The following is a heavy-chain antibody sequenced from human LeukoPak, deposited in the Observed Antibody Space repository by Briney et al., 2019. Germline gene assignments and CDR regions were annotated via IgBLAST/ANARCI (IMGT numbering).Heavy chain of an antibody. CDR1: GFTFDDYA. V-gene: IGHV3-9*01. D-gene: IGHD3-10*01. Sequence: GGSLRLSCAASGFTFDDYAMHWVRQAPGKGLEWVSGISWNSGSIGYADSVKGRFTISRDNAKNSLYLQMNSLRAEDTALYYCAKSTREDRGLLWFGELSPYYYYYMDVWGKGTTVTISS. CDR2: ISWNSGSI. J-gene: IGHJ6*03. CDR3: AKSTREDRGLLWFGELSPYYYYYMDV.